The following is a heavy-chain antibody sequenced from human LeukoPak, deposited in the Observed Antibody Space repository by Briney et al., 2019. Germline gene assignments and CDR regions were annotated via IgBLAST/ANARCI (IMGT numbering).Heavy chain of an antibody. CDR1: GYTFTSYD. CDR2: IIPIFGTA. Sequence: SVKVSCKASGYTFTSYDINWVRQAPGQGLEWMGGIIPIFGTANYAQKFQGRVTITTDESTSTAYMELSSLRSEDTAVYYCARDGGYSNWFDPWGQGTLVTVSS. CDR3: ARDGGYSNWFDP. V-gene: IGHV1-69*05. J-gene: IGHJ5*02. D-gene: IGHD5-12*01.